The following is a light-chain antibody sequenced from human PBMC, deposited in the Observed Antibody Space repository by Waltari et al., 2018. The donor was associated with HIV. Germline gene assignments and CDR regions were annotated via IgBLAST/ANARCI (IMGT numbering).Light chain of an antibody. CDR3: AAWDDSLRGSYV. CDR2: RDN. V-gene: IGLV1-47*01. J-gene: IGLJ1*01. CDR1: SFNIGRNF. Sequence: QSVLTQPPSASGTPGQRVIISCSGSSFNIGRNFVSWYQQVPGTAPKVLIFRDNHRPSGVPDRFAGSKSGASASLAISGLRSEDEADYYCAAWDDSLRGSYVFGPGTKVTVL.